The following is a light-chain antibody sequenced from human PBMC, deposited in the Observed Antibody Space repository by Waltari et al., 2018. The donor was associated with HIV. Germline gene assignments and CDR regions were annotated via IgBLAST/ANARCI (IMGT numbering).Light chain of an antibody. V-gene: IGLV2-8*01. CDR2: EVT. Sequence: QSALTQPPSASGSPGQSVTISCTGHSPDIGRYGYVSWYQQHPGQAPKLVIYEVTKRPSGVPDRFSGSKSDSTASLTVSGLQAEDEADYYCSSYASNSNLIFGGGTKLTVL. J-gene: IGLJ2*01. CDR1: SPDIGRYGY. CDR3: SSYASNSNLI.